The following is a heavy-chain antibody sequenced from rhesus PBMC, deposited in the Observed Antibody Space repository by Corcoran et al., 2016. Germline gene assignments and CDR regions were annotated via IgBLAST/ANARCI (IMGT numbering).Heavy chain of an antibody. CDR2: ISYTGSST. Sequence: EVQLVEFGGGLEKPGGLWRLPCAASGFSFSDHYMHWVRQASGNVLKWVSGISYTGSSTWYADSVKVRFTISRENAKNTLYLQMDSLRAEDTAVYYCAGDVDSRGLDSWGQGVVVTVSS. V-gene: IGHV3-59*01. CDR3: AGDVDSRGLDS. J-gene: IGHJ6*01. CDR1: GFSFSDHY. D-gene: IGHD3-9*01.